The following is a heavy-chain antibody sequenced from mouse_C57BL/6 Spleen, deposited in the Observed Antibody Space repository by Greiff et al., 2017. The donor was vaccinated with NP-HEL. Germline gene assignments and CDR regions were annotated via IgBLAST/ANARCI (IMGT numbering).Heavy chain of an antibody. V-gene: IGHV1-50*01. J-gene: IGHJ3*01. CDR1: GYTFTSYW. Sequence: QVQLKQPGAELVKPGASVKLSCKASGYTFTSYWMQWVKQRPGQGLEWIGEIDPSDSYTNYNQKFKGKATLTVDTSSSTAYMQLSSLTSEDSAVYYCARGDYGYAWFAYWGQGTLVTVSA. CDR3: ARGDYGYAWFAY. D-gene: IGHD2-2*01. CDR2: IDPSDSYT.